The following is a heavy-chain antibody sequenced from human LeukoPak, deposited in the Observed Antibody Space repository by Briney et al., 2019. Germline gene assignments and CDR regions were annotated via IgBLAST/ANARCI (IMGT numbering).Heavy chain of an antibody. D-gene: IGHD4-17*01. CDR3: ARGDSATTTFDF. CDR1: GFSVDSVF. CDR2: IMPGGHI. J-gene: IGHJ4*02. V-gene: IGHV3-66*01. Sequence: GGSLRLSCRASGFSVDSVFMNWVRQPPGKGLERVSFIMPGGHIDYTDSVKGRFFISRDGFKNTLSLQMNSLTVDDSAVYYCARGDSATTTFDFWGQGTLVTVSS.